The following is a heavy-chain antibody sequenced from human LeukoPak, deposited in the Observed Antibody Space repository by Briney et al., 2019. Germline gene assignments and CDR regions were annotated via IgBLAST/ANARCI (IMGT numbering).Heavy chain of an antibody. CDR1: GYTFTSYA. Sequence: AASVKVSCKASGYTFTSYAMHWVRQAPGQRLEWMGWINAGNGNTKYSQKLQGRVTMTTDTSTSTAYMELRSLRSDDTAVYYCAREVEYYDILTGYYNYYGMDVWGQGTTVTVSS. CDR2: INAGNGNT. D-gene: IGHD3-9*01. CDR3: AREVEYYDILTGYYNYYGMDV. V-gene: IGHV1-3*01. J-gene: IGHJ6*02.